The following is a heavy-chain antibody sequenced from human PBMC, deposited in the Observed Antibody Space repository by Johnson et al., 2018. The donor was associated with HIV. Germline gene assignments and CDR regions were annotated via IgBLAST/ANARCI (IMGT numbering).Heavy chain of an antibody. V-gene: IGHV3-13*01. CDR2: IGTAGDT. CDR1: GFTFSSYD. Sequence: VQLVESGGGVVQPGRSLRLSCAASGFTFSSYDMHWVRQATGKGLEWVSSIGTAGDTYYPGSVKGRFTISRENAKNSLYLQMNSLRAGDTAVYYCAREDWVGAFDIWGQGTMVTVSS. J-gene: IGHJ3*02. D-gene: IGHD3/OR15-3a*01. CDR3: AREDWVGAFDI.